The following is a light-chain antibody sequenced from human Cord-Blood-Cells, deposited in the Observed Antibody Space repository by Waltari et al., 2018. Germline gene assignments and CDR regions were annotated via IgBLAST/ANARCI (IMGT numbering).Light chain of an antibody. CDR2: GAS. V-gene: IGKV3-20*01. CDR3: QQYGSSPYT. Sequence: EIVLTQSPGTLSLSPGERATLSCSASQSVSSSNLAWYQQKPGHAPRLLSYGASSRATGITARFSGSGSATDFTLTISRLEPEDFAVYYCQQYGSSPYTFGHGTKLEIK. CDR1: QSVSSSN. J-gene: IGKJ2*01.